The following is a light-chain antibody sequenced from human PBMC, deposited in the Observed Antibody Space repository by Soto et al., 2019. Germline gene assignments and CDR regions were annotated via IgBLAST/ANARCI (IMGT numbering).Light chain of an antibody. V-gene: IGKV3-20*01. CDR3: QQYGTSPHT. J-gene: IGKJ2*01. Sequence: EIVLTQSPGTLSLSPGERATLSCRASQSVSSNYLAWYQQKPGQAPRLLIYAASSRATDIPDSFSGSGSGTDFTLTISRLEPEDSAVYSCQQYGTSPHTFGQGTKLEIK. CDR1: QSVSSNY. CDR2: AAS.